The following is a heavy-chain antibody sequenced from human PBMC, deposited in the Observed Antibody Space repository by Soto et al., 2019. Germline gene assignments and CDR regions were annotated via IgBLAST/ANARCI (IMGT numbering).Heavy chain of an antibody. J-gene: IGHJ6*02. CDR2: IYSDGTT. Sequence: SETLSLTCTVSGGSISGYYWSWVRQPAGKGPEWVGRIYSDGTTNYSPSLKSRVTMSLDTSKDQFSLHLNSVTAADTAVYYCSRVGCSNSKCYTRGMDVWGQGTTVTVSS. V-gene: IGHV4-4*07. D-gene: IGHD2-2*01. CDR3: SRVGCSNSKCYTRGMDV. CDR1: GGSISGYY.